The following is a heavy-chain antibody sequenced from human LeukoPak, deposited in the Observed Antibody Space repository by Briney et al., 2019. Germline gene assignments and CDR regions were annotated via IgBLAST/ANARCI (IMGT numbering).Heavy chain of an antibody. CDR2: INGNSGGT. CDR3: ASLYDSSGYWFDP. J-gene: IGHJ5*02. D-gene: IGHD3-22*01. Sequence: ASVKVSCKASGYSFTGYYMHWVRQAPGQGLEWMGWINGNSGGTNYAQKFQGRVTMTRDTSISTVYMELSRLRSDDTAVYYCASLYDSSGYWFDPWGQGTLVTVSS. CDR1: GYSFTGYY. V-gene: IGHV1-2*02.